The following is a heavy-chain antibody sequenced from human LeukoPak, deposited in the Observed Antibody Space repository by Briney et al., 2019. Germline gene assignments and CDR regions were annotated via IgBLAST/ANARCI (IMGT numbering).Heavy chain of an antibody. D-gene: IGHD5-24*01. Sequence: PSETLSLTCTVSGGSITTYFWSWIRQPPGKGLEWIGYIYYIGSTNYNPSLKSRVTISVDTSKNQFSLKLSSVTAADSAVYYCASVRRDGYPFDYWAREPWSPSPQ. CDR2: IYYIGST. CDR1: GGSITTYF. J-gene: IGHJ4*02. V-gene: IGHV4-59*01. CDR3: ASVRRDGYPFDY.